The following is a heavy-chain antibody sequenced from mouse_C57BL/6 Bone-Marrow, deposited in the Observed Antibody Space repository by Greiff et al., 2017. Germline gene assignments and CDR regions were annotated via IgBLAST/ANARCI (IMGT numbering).Heavy chain of an antibody. Sequence: VQLQQSGAELMKPGASVKLSCKATGYTFTGYWIEWVKQKPGHGLEWIGEILPGSGSTNYNEKFKGKATFTADTSSNTAYMQLSSLTTEDSASYYCARGPFYYYGSSHWYFDVWGTGTTVTVSS. D-gene: IGHD1-1*01. J-gene: IGHJ1*03. CDR1: GYTFTGYW. CDR2: ILPGSGST. V-gene: IGHV1-9*01. CDR3: ARGPFYYYGSSHWYFDV.